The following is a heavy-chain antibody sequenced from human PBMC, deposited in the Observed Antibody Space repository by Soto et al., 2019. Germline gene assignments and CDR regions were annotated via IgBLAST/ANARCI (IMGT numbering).Heavy chain of an antibody. J-gene: IGHJ6*02. CDR2: INWNGGST. V-gene: IGHV3-20*04. D-gene: IGHD1-26*01. CDR3: ASGIVGATTYGMDV. CDR1: GFTFDDYG. Sequence: EVQLVDSGGGVVRPGGSPRLSCAASGFTFDDYGMSWVRQAPGKGREWVSGINWNGGSTGYADSVKGRFTISRDNAKNSLYLQINSLRAEDTSLYYCASGIVGATTYGMDVWGQGTTVTVSS.